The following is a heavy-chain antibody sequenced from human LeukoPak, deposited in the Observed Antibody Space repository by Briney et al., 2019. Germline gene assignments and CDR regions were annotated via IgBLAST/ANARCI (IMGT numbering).Heavy chain of an antibody. V-gene: IGHV6-1*01. CDR1: GDTFSSNSAG. Sequence: SQTLLLTCAISGDTFSSNSAGWDWIRQSPARGLEWLGRTYYRSNWYNDYAVSVKSRITINPDTSKNHFSLQLNSVTPEDTAVYYCARGYGYYFDYWGQGTLVTVSS. CDR3: ARGYGYYFDY. D-gene: IGHD5-18*01. J-gene: IGHJ4*02. CDR2: TYYRSNWYN.